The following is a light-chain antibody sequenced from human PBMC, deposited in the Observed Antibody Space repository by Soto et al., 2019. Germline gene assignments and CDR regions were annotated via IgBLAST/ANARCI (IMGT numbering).Light chain of an antibody. J-gene: IGLJ2*01. CDR2: DVS. V-gene: IGLV2-11*01. Sequence: QSALTQPRSVSGSPGQSVTISCTGTSSDVGGYNSVSWYQQHPGKAPKLMIFDVSKRPSGVPDRFSGSKSGNTASLTISGLQAKDEGDYYCCSYAGSFVVFGGGTKLTVL. CDR3: CSYAGSFVV. CDR1: SSDVGGYNS.